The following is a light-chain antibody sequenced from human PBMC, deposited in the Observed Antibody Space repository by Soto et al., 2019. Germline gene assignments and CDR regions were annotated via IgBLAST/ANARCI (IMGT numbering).Light chain of an antibody. CDR1: SNDIGSYDL. V-gene: IGLV2-23*02. Sequence: QSALTQPASVSGSPGQSITISCTGTSNDIGSYDLVSWYQQHPGKAPKLIIYDVNKRPSGASNRFSGFKSGNTASLTISGLQAEDEADYWCYAYGTSNTLAFGGGTKLTVL. CDR2: DVN. CDR3: YAYGTSNTLA. J-gene: IGLJ2*01.